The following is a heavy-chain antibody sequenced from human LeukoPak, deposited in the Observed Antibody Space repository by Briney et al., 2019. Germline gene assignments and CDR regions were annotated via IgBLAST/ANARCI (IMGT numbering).Heavy chain of an antibody. CDR1: GFTFSSYA. Sequence: SGGSLRLSCAASGFTFSSYAMSWVRQAPGKGLEWVSAISGSGGSTYYADSVKGRFTISRDNSKNTLYLQMNSLRAEDTAVYYCAKDTTLGLGGYYYDSSGSDAFDIWGQGTMVTVSS. CDR2: ISGSGGST. V-gene: IGHV3-23*01. D-gene: IGHD3-22*01. J-gene: IGHJ3*02. CDR3: AKDTTLGLGGYYYDSSGSDAFDI.